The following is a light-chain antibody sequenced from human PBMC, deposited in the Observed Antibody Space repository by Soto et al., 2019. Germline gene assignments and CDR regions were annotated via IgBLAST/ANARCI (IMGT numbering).Light chain of an antibody. CDR1: SSDVGGYNY. Sequence: QSALTQPASVSGSPGQSITISCTGTSSDVGGYNYVSWYQQHPGKAPKLMIYDVSNRPSGVSNRFSGSKSGNTASLTISGLQAEDEADYYCSSYTSSSTLLYAFGPGTKVTVL. CDR3: SSYTSSSTLLYA. CDR2: DVS. J-gene: IGLJ1*01. V-gene: IGLV2-14*01.